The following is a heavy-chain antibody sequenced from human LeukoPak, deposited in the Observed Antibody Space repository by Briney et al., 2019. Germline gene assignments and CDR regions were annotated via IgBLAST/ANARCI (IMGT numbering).Heavy chain of an antibody. CDR2: IIPFFGPG. CDR3: AKSTAVAGRWFDS. J-gene: IGHJ5*01. CDR1: GGIFISFA. V-gene: IGHV1-69*13. Sequence: ASVKVSCKASGGIFISFAITWVRQAPGQGLEWMGEIIPFFGPGNYAQKFQDRVTITADQSTKTAYIEINGLRPEDTALYFCAKSTAVAGRWFDSWGQGTLVIVSS. D-gene: IGHD6-19*01.